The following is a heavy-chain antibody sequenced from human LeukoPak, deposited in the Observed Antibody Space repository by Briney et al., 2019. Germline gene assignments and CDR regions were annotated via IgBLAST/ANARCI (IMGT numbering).Heavy chain of an antibody. CDR3: ARGLSGSYYLTYYYYMDV. CDR2: INHSGST. CDR1: GGSFSGYY. D-gene: IGHD3-10*01. V-gene: IGHV4-34*01. Sequence: SETLSLTCAVYGGSFSGYYWSWIRQPPGKGLEWIGEINHSGSTNYNPSLKSRVTISVDTSKNQFSLKLSSVTAADTAVYHCARGLSGSYYLTYYYYMDVWGKGTTATVSS. J-gene: IGHJ6*03.